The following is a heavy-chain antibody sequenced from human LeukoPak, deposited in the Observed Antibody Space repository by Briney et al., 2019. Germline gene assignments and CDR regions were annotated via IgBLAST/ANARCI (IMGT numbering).Heavy chain of an antibody. D-gene: IGHD3-3*01. J-gene: IGHJ3*01. Sequence: PSETLFLTCSVSGVSFANHYWSWIRQPPGKGLEWIGHLYYSGSTTYNPSLESRVTMSVDPSRNQLSLKLSSVAAADTALYYCAGGIGSPYYVEAFHVWGHGTMVTVSS. CDR2: LYYSGST. V-gene: IGHV4-59*11. CDR1: GVSFANHY. CDR3: AGGIGSPYYVEAFHV.